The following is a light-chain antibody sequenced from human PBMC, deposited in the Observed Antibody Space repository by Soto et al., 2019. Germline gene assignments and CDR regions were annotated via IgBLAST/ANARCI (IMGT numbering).Light chain of an antibody. J-gene: IGLJ1*01. V-gene: IGLV2-8*01. CDR2: EVS. CDR3: SSYSGSNNYV. Sequence: LTQPPSASGSPGQSVTISCTGTSSDVGGYNYVSWYQQHPGKAPKLMIYEVSKRPSGVPDRFSGSKSGNTASLTVSGLQAEDEADYYCSSYSGSNNYVFGTGTKVTVL. CDR1: SSDVGGYNY.